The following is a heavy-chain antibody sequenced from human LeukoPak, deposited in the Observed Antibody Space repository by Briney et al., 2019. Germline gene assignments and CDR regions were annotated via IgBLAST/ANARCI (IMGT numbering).Heavy chain of an antibody. CDR2: IYTSGST. V-gene: IGHV4-61*02. J-gene: IGHJ4*02. CDR3: ARGPNYDFWSGYFRKPFDY. CDR1: GDSISSGIHS. Sequence: SETLSLTCNVSGDSISSGIHSWSWIRQPAGKGLEYIGRIYTSGSTNYSPSLKSRVTISLDTSKNQVSLNLTSVTAADTAVYYCARGPNYDFWSGYFRKPFDYWGQGTLVTVSS. D-gene: IGHD3-3*01.